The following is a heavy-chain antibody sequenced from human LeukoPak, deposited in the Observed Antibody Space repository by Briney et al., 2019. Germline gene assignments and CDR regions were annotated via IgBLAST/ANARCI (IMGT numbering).Heavy chain of an antibody. CDR2: ISGSGGST. V-gene: IGHV3-23*01. J-gene: IGHJ4*02. D-gene: IGHD5-12*01. CDR1: GYTFSSYA. Sequence: GGSLRLSCAASGYTFSSYAMSWVRQAPGKGLEWVSAISGSGGSTYYADSVKGRFTISRDNSKNTLYLQMNSLRAEDTAVYYCAKVPEYGGYFYWGQGTLVTVSS. CDR3: AKVPEYGGYFY.